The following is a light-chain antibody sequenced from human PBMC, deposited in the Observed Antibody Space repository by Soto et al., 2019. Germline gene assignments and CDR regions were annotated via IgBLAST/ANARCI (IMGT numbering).Light chain of an antibody. Sequence: QSALTHPASVSGSPGQSSTITCTGTSSDVGNYNLVSWYQHDPGKAPKLLIYEGSKRPSGVSDRFSGSKSGNTASLTISGLQAEDEADYYCCSYASSSTYVFGTGTKVTVL. CDR2: EGS. CDR1: SSDVGNYNL. CDR3: CSYASSSTYV. J-gene: IGLJ1*01. V-gene: IGLV2-23*01.